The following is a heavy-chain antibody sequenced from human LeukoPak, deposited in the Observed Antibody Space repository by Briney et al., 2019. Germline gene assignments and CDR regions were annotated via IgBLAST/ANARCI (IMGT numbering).Heavy chain of an antibody. D-gene: IGHD4-23*01. J-gene: IGHJ1*01. V-gene: IGHV4-34*01. CDR2: INHSGST. CDR3: VRGSYGGNQLET. Sequence: PSETLSLTCAVSGGTFSGYYWSWIRQPPGKGLEWIGEINHSGSTNYNPSLKSRVTISLDTSKTQCCLKLRSVPAADTAVYYCVRGSYGGNQLETRGQG. CDR1: GGTFSGYY.